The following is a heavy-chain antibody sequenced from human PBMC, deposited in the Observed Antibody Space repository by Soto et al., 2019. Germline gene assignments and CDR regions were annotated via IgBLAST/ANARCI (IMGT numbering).Heavy chain of an antibody. CDR2: ISGSDGST. V-gene: IGHV3-23*01. CDR1: GFTFSTYA. Sequence: DVQLLESGGGLVQPGGSLRLSCAASGFTFSTYAMSWVRQAPGKGLEWVSGISGSDGSTYYADSVQGRFTISRDNSKNTLYLQLNSLRAEDTAVYYCAKHLHYFDYWGQGTLVTVSS. J-gene: IGHJ4*02. CDR3: AKHLHYFDY.